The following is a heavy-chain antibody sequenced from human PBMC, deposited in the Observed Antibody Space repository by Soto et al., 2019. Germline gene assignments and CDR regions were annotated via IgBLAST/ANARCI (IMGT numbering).Heavy chain of an antibody. V-gene: IGHV1-69*04. CDR3: GREHFLRFIRYYYCSNF. CDR1: GGTFSRHT. CDR2: IIPILGIA. Sequence: AALVRVSCKASGGTFSRHTIRRVCQAPGQGLKRMGRIIPILGIANYAQKFQGRVTITGDKSTSTAYMGLSSLRCEEPAVYSCGREHFLRFIRYYYCSNFLRNATTFT. J-gene: IGHJ6*03. D-gene: IGHD3-3*01.